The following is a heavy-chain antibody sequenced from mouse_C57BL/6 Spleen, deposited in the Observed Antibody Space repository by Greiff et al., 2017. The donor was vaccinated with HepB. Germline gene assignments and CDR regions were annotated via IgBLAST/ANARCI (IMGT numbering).Heavy chain of an antibody. V-gene: IGHV5-17*01. Sequence: EVQVVESGGGLVKPGGSLKLSCAASGFTFSDYGMHWVRQAPEKGLEWVAYISSGSSTIYYADTVKGRFTISRDNAKNTLFLQMTSLRSEDTAMYYCARGYYGSSYEKYYAMDYWGQGTSVTVSS. CDR2: ISSGSSTI. CDR1: GFTFSDYG. J-gene: IGHJ4*01. CDR3: ARGYYGSSYEKYYAMDY. D-gene: IGHD1-1*01.